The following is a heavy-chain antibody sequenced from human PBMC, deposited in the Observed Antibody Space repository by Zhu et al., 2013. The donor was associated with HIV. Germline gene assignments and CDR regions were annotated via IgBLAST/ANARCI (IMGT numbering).Heavy chain of an antibody. CDR3: ARGGFIQVAGLFRGDLDPIDY. D-gene: IGHD6-19*01. CDR1: GYTFTSYD. V-gene: IGHV1-8*01. J-gene: IGHJ4*02. CDR2: MNPNSGNT. Sequence: QVQLVQSGAEVKKPGASVKVSCKASGYTFTSYDINWVRQATGQGLEWMGWMNPNSGNTGYAQKFQGRVTMTRNTSISTAYMELSSLRSEDTAVYYCARGGFIQVAGLFRGDLDPIDYWGQGTLVTVSS.